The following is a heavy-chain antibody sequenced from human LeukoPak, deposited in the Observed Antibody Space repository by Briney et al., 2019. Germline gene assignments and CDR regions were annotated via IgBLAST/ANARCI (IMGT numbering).Heavy chain of an antibody. J-gene: IGHJ4*02. Sequence: SETLSLTCTVSGGSISSSSYYWGWIRQPPGKGLEWIGSIYYSGSTYYNPSLKSRVTISVDTSKNQFSLKLSSVTAADTAVYYLAKSRGDSSCWIPLYFDLLGQGNLVTVSS. D-gene: IGHD6-19*01. CDR1: GGSISSSSYY. CDR3: AKSRGDSSCWIPLYFDL. V-gene: IGHV4-39*01. CDR2: IYYSGST.